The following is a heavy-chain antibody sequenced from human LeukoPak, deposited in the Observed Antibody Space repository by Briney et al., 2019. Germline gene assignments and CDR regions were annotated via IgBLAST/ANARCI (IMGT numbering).Heavy chain of an antibody. CDR2: IKRDGSEE. Sequence: PGGSLRLSCVASKFTFSSYWMSWVRQAPGKGLEWVANIKRDGSEEYYVDSVKGRFTISRDNAKNSLYLQMDSLRAEDTAVYYCARDPYSNPFGAFDIWGQGTMVTVSS. CDR3: ARDPYSNPFGAFDI. CDR1: KFTFSSYW. J-gene: IGHJ3*02. D-gene: IGHD6-13*01. V-gene: IGHV3-7*04.